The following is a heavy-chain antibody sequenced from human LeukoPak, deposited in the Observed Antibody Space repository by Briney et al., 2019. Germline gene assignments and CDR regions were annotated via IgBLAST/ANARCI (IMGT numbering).Heavy chain of an antibody. CDR1: GFTFSSYA. D-gene: IGHD1-26*01. V-gene: IGHV3-30-3*01. J-gene: IGHJ3*01. CDR2: ISYDGSNK. CDR3: ARDRLLYSAFDV. Sequence: PGRSLRLSCAASGFTFSSYAMHWVRQAPGKGLEWVAVISYDGSNKYYADSVKGRFTISRDNAKNSLYLQMNNLRDDDTAVYYCARDRLLYSAFDVWGQGTMVTVSS.